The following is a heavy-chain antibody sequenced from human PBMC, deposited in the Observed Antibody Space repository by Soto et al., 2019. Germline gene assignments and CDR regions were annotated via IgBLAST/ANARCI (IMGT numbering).Heavy chain of an antibody. CDR3: ARVIATAVHWFDP. CDR1: GGSIGGSNG. Sequence: SETLSLTCAVSGGSIGGSNGWSWVRQPPGKGLEWIGEIYHSGSTNYNPSLKSRVTISVDKSKNQFSLKLSSVTAADTAVYYCARVIATAVHWFDPWGQGTLVTVPQ. V-gene: IGHV4-4*02. D-gene: IGHD6-13*01. CDR2: IYHSGST. J-gene: IGHJ5*02.